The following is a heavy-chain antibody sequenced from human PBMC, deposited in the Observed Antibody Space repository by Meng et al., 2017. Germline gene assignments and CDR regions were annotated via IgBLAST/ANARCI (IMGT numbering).Heavy chain of an antibody. V-gene: IGHV3-21*01. CDR3: ARDKYDTHSSGWYGVLNWFDP. J-gene: IGHJ5*02. CDR2: ISSSSYI. D-gene: IGHD6-19*01. Sequence: GGSLRLSCAASGFTFSSYSMNWVRQAPGKGLGWVSSISSSSYIYYADSVKGRFTISRDNAKNSLYLQMNSLRAEDTAVYYCARDKYDTHSSGWYGVLNWFDPWGQGTLVTVSS. CDR1: GFTFSSYS.